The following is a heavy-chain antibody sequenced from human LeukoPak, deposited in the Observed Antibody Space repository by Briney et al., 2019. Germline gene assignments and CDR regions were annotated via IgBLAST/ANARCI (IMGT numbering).Heavy chain of an antibody. D-gene: IGHD1-26*01. J-gene: IGHJ3*02. Sequence: GASVKVSCKASGGTFSSYAISWVRQALGQGLEWMGGIIPIFGTANYAQKFQGRVTITADESTTTAYMELSSLRSEDTAVYYCARVRSGSYYAFDIWGQGTMVTVSS. CDR3: ARVRSGSYYAFDI. CDR1: GGTFSSYA. V-gene: IGHV1-69*13. CDR2: IIPIFGTA.